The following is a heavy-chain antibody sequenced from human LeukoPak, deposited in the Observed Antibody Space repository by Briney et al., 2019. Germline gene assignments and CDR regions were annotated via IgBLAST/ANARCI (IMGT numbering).Heavy chain of an antibody. V-gene: IGHV3-23*01. J-gene: IGHJ4*02. CDR2: ISGDGTRT. CDR1: GFSFSSYA. CDR3: AKDNYYDSSGYQPLDY. Sequence: GGSLRLSCAASGFSFSSYAMTWARQAPVKGLEWVSAISGDGTRTYYADSVKGRFTISRDNSKNTLYLQMNSLRAEDTAVYYCAKDNYYDSSGYQPLDYWGQGTLVTVSS. D-gene: IGHD3-22*01.